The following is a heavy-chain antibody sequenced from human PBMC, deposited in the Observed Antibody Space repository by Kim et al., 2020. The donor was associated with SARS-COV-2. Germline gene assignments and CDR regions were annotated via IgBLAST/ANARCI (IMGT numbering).Heavy chain of an antibody. J-gene: IGHJ4*02. V-gene: IGHV1-3*01. CDR1: GYTFTSYA. Sequence: ASVKVSCKASGYTFTSYAMHWVRQAPGQRLEWMGWINAGNGNTKYSQKFQGRVTITRDTSASTAYMELSSLRSEDTAVYYCAREPTTYGSGLPDPEDAFDYWGQGTLVTVSS. CDR3: AREPTTYGSGLPDPEDAFDY. D-gene: IGHD3-10*01. CDR2: INAGNGNT.